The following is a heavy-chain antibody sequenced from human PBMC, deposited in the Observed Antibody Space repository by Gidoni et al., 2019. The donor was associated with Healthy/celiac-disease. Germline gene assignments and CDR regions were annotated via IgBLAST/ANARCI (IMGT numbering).Heavy chain of an antibody. CDR1: GFTFSSSA. D-gene: IGHD3-10*01. CDR2: ISGSGGST. Sequence: EVQLLESGGGLVQPGGSLRLSCAASGFTFSSSAMSWVRQAPGKGLEWVSAISGSGGSTYYADSGKGRFTISRDNSKNTLYLQMNSLRAEDTAVYYCAKEMETLWFGELFPLDYWGQGTLVTVSS. J-gene: IGHJ4*02. CDR3: AKEMETLWFGELFPLDY. V-gene: IGHV3-23*01.